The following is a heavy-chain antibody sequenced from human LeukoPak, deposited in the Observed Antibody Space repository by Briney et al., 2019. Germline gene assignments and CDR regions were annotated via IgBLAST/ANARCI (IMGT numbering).Heavy chain of an antibody. V-gene: IGHV4-38-2*01. CDR2: IYHSGST. CDR1: GYSISSGYY. D-gene: IGHD2-2*01. J-gene: IGHJ1*01. CDR3: ARLHAYCSSTSCLLFQH. Sequence: PSETLSLTCAVSGYSISSGYYWGWIRQPPGKGLGWIGSIYHSGSTYYNPSLKSRVTISVDTSKNQFSLKLSSVTAADTAVYYCARLHAYCSSTSCLLFQHWGQGTLVTVSS.